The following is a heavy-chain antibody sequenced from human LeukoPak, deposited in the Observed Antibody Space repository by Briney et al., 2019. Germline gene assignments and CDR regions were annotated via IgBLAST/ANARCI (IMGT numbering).Heavy chain of an antibody. J-gene: IGHJ3*02. Sequence: GGSLRLSCAASGFAFSSYGIHWVRLAPGRGLEWVAVISDDGTRKYYADSVQGRFTISRDNSKNTLYLQMNSLRAEDTAVYYCAREFSGYAFDIWGQGTMVTVSS. CDR3: AREFSGYAFDI. CDR2: ISDDGTRK. D-gene: IGHD6-19*01. CDR1: GFAFSSYG. V-gene: IGHV3-30*03.